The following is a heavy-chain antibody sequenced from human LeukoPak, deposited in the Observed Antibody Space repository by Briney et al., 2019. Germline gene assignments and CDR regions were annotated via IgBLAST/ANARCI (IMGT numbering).Heavy chain of an antibody. CDR1: GFTFSGSA. D-gene: IGHD2-15*01. V-gene: IGHV3-73*01. CDR3: TRPRGYCSGGSCYPWYFDY. J-gene: IGHJ4*02. Sequence: PGGSLRLSCAASGFTFSGSAMHWVRQASGKGLEWAGRIRSKANSYATAYAASVKGRFTISRDDSKNTAYLQMNSLKTEDTAVYYCTRPRGYCSGGSCYPWYFDYWGQGTLVTVSS. CDR2: IRSKANSYAT.